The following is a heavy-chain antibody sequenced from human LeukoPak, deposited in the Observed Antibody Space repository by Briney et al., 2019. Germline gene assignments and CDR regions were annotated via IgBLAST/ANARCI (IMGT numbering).Heavy chain of an antibody. J-gene: IGHJ5*02. CDR1: GYTFTSYD. CDR2: MNPNSGNT. Sequence: GASVKVSCKASGYTFTSYDINWVRQATGQGLEWMGWMNPNSGNTGYAQKFQGRVTITRNTSISTAYMELSSLRSEDTAVYYCARVQKVAARPSGLDPWGQGTLVTVSS. CDR3: ARVQKVAARPSGLDP. D-gene: IGHD6-6*01. V-gene: IGHV1-8*03.